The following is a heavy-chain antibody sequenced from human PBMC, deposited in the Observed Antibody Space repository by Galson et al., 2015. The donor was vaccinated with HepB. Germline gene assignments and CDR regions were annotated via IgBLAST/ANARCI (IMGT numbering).Heavy chain of an antibody. CDR1: GGSISSSHW. CDR3: VRDLSSSLRSPRYYFDY. D-gene: IGHD5/OR15-5a*01. CDR2: INHSGST. V-gene: IGHV4-4*02. J-gene: IGHJ4*02. Sequence: LSLTCAVSGGSISSSHWWSWVRQPPGKGLEWIGEINHSGSTNYNPSLKSRVTISVDKSKNQFSLKVSSVTAAETAVYYCVRDLSSSLRSPRYYFDYWGQGTLFTASS.